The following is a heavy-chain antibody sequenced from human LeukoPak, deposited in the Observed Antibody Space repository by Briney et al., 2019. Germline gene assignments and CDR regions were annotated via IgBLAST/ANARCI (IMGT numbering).Heavy chain of an antibody. Sequence: GASVKVSCKASGYTFTSYAMNWVRQAPGQGLEWMGWISAYNGNTNYAQKLQGRVTMTTDTSTSTAYMELSSLRSEDTAVYYCAIGYCSSTSRYKGDYWGQGTLVTVSS. CDR2: ISAYNGNT. V-gene: IGHV1-18*01. D-gene: IGHD2-2*02. J-gene: IGHJ4*02. CDR3: AIGYCSSTSRYKGDY. CDR1: GYTFTSYA.